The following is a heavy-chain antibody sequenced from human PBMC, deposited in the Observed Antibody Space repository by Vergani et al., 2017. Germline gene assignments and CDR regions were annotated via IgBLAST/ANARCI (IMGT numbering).Heavy chain of an antibody. CDR2: IDHTGRP. V-gene: IGHV4-34*01. D-gene: IGHD4-11*01. CDR3: ARVNTETKGHRYYYDYRDV. Sequence: QVQLQQWGGGLLKPSETLSLTCVVNGGSFTSYHWTWIRQSPGEGLEWVGDIDHTGRPDYNPSLKSRLTMSVDKSRNQFSLTLNSVTATDTAIYFCARVNTETKGHRYYYDYRDVWDQGTAVTVS. J-gene: IGHJ6*03. CDR1: GGSFTSYH.